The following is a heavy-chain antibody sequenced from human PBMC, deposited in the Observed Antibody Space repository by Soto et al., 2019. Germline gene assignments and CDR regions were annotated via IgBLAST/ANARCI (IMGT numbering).Heavy chain of an antibody. CDR1: GGSFTYT. CDR2: IIPIFGTA. J-gene: IGHJ6*02. V-gene: IGHV1-69*13. CDR3: ARLNRHGTYGMAV. Sequence: GASVKVSCKASGGSFTYTLSWVRQAPGQGLEWMGGIIPIFGTANYAQKFQGRVTITADESTTSAYMELSTLRSEDTAVYYCARLNRHGTYGMAVWGQGTRVTVSS.